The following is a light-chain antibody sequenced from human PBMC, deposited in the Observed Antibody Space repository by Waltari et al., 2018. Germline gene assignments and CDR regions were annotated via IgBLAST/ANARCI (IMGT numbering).Light chain of an antibody. V-gene: IGLV2-23*02. CDR2: EVS. Sequence: QSALPQPASVSGSPGQSITVSCTGTSSDVGRYNLFPWYQQHPGKAPKLLIFEVSQLPSGISNRFSGSKSGNTASLTVSGLQAEDGADYYCSSYAGNRSVVFGGGTKLTVL. CDR1: SSDVGRYNL. J-gene: IGLJ2*01. CDR3: SSYAGNRSVV.